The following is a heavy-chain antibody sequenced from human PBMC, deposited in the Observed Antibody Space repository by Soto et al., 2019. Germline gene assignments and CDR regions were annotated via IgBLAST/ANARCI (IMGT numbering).Heavy chain of an antibody. D-gene: IGHD2-21*01. V-gene: IGHV3-74*01. CDR2: INNDGSGT. J-gene: IGHJ4*01. CDR1: GSTFSNYW. CDR3: ERGFVY. Sequence: GGSLRLACAASGSTFSNYWMHWVRQVPGKGLVWVSRINNDGSGTSYADSVKGRFTISXXXXXXTXYXQXXSLRAEDTAVDYCERGFVYCGHGPRFTVSS.